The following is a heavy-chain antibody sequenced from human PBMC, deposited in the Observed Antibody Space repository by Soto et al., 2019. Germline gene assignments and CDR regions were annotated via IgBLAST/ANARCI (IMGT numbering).Heavy chain of an antibody. CDR3: ARDGATVPGQYGMDV. D-gene: IGHD6-19*01. CDR1: GYTFSSYG. J-gene: IGHJ6*02. CDR2: ISPYNGNT. V-gene: IGHV1-18*01. Sequence: ASVKVSCKASGYTFSSYGISWVRQAPGQGLEWMGWISPYNGNTNYAQKFQGRVTMTTDTSTSTAYMELRGLRSDDTAVYYCARDGATVPGQYGMDVWGQGTTVTVSS.